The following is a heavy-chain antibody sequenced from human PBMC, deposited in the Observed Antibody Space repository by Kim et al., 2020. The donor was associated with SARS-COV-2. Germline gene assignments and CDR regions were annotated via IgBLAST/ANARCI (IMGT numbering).Heavy chain of an antibody. V-gene: IGHV3-23*01. D-gene: IGHD2-21*02. CDR1: GFTFNRYA. Sequence: GGSLRLSCAASGFTFNRYAMTWVRQAPGKGLEWVSAISASGGSTYYADSVKGRFTISRDNSKSTLYLQMNTLRAEDTALYYCAKDNGGNSDWYFDLWGRG. CDR2: ISASGGST. J-gene: IGHJ2*01. CDR3: AKDNGGNSDWYFDL.